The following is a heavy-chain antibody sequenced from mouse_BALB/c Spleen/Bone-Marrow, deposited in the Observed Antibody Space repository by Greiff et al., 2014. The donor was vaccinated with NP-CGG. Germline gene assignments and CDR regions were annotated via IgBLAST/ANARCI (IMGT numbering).Heavy chain of an antibody. CDR3: ARFAGTPYTMDY. CDR1: GYSITSYYS. V-gene: IGHV3-1*02. CDR2: IHYSGTT. D-gene: IGHD4-1*01. Sequence: EVQLVESGPDLVKPSQSLSLTCTVTGYSITSYYSWHWIRQFPGNKLEWMGYIHYSGTTVYNPSLKSRISITRDTSNNQFFLQLNSVTTEDTATYYCARFAGTPYTMDYWGQGTSVTVSP. J-gene: IGHJ4*01.